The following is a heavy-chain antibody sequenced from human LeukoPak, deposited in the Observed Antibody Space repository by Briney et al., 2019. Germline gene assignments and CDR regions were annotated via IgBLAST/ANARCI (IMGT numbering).Heavy chain of an antibody. Sequence: SETLSLTCTVSGGSISSSNYYWGWIRQPPGKGLEWIGSISYSGSTYYNPSLRSRVTISVDTSKNQFSLKLSSVTAADTAVYYCASTLLTYYYDSSGYPGSWFDPWGQGTLVTVSS. D-gene: IGHD3-22*01. V-gene: IGHV4-39*07. CDR2: ISYSGST. J-gene: IGHJ5*02. CDR3: ASTLLTYYYDSSGYPGSWFDP. CDR1: GGSISSSNYY.